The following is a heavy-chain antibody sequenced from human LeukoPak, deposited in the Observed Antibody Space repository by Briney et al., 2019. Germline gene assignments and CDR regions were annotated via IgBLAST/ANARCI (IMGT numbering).Heavy chain of an antibody. CDR1: GGSISNYF. J-gene: IGHJ4*02. CDR2: IYSTGRS. CDR3: ARRGRWLHPFDY. D-gene: IGHD5-24*01. Sequence: SETLSLTCTVSGGSISNYFWSWVRQPAGKGLEWIGRIYSTGRSDYNPSLKSRITISVDTSKNQFSLKLSSVTAADTAVYYCARRGRWLHPFDYWGQGTLVTVSS. V-gene: IGHV4-4*07.